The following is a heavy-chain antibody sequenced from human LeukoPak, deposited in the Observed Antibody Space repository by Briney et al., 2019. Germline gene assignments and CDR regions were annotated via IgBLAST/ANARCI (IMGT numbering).Heavy chain of an antibody. D-gene: IGHD3-10*01. CDR1: GITFSSNC. Sequence: GGSVRLSCAASGITFSSNCMGWVRQAPGKGLEWVGYIKQDGSEKYYVESVKGRFTISRDNAKNSLYLQMNSLRAEDTAVYYCARNFVWAVVRYWGQGTLVTVSP. CDR2: IKQDGSEK. J-gene: IGHJ4*02. V-gene: IGHV3-7*01. CDR3: ARNFVWAVVRY.